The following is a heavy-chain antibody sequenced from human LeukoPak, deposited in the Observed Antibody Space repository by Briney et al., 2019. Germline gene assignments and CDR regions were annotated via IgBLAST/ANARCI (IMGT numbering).Heavy chain of an antibody. J-gene: IGHJ4*02. CDR1: GGSFSDYN. CDR3: ARGIAAAY. V-gene: IGHV4-34*01. CDR2: INPGGST. Sequence: SETLSLTCAVYGGSFSDYNWNWIRRPPGKGLEWIGEINPGGSTNYNPSLKSRVTISVDTTKSQFSLMLSSVTAADTAVYYCARGIAAAYWGQGTLVTVSS. D-gene: IGHD6-13*01.